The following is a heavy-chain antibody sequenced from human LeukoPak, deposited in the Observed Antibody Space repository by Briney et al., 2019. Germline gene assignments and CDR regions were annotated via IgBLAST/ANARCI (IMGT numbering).Heavy chain of an antibody. Sequence: GTSLRLSCAASGFTFSSYWMNWVRQAPGKGLVWVSRIASDGSSTTYADSVKGRFSISRDNAKNTLYLQMNSLRVEDTAVYYCARGRPHGNDYWGQGTLVTVSS. D-gene: IGHD4-23*01. CDR1: GFTFSSYW. CDR2: IASDGSST. J-gene: IGHJ4*02. V-gene: IGHV3-74*01. CDR3: ARGRPHGNDY.